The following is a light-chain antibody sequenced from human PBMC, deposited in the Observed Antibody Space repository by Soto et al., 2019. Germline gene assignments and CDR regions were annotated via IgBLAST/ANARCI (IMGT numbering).Light chain of an antibody. J-gene: IGKJ2*01. CDR2: GAP. CDR3: QQYGRSPFT. Sequence: EIVLTQSPGALSLSPGERATLSCRASQRITNNFLAWFQQKPGLAPRLLIHGAPTRASGVPGRFSGGGSGTDFVLTISRLEPEDFAVYYCQQYGRSPFTFGQGTKLQIK. CDR1: QRITNNF. V-gene: IGKV3-20*01.